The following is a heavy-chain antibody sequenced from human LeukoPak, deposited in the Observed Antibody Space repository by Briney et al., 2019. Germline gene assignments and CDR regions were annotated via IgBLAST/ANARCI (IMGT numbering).Heavy chain of an antibody. V-gene: IGHV3-9*01. CDR1: GFTFDDYA. J-gene: IGHJ4*02. CDR2: ISWNSGSI. D-gene: IGHD1-7*01. CDR3: AKGGELQEAYFDY. Sequence: PGRSLRLSCAASGFTFDDYAMHWVRQAPGKGLEWVSGISWNSGSIGYADSVRGRFTISRDNAKNSLYLQMNSLRAEDTALYYCAKGGELQEAYFDYWGQGTLVTVSS.